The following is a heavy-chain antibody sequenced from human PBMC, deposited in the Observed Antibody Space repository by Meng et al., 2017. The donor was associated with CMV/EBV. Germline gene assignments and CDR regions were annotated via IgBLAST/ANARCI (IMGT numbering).Heavy chain of an antibody. Sequence: LSCAASGFTFSSYWMHWVRQSPGKGLVWVANIKQDGSEKYYVDSVKGRFTISRDNAKNSLYLQMNSLRAEDTAVYYCASVQRNYFDYWGQGTLVTVSS. CDR2: IKQDGSEK. V-gene: IGHV3-7*01. CDR1: GFTFSSYW. CDR3: ASVQRNYFDY. D-gene: IGHD5-18*01. J-gene: IGHJ4*02.